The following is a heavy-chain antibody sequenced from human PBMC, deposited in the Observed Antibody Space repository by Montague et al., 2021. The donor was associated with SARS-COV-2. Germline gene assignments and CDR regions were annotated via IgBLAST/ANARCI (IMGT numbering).Heavy chain of an antibody. CDR2: IYHSGGT. Sequence: SETLSLTCTVSGGTISSDSFYWGWLRQPPGKGLEWIGLIYHSGGTYNGPSLKRRFSISVDTSKNQFSLKVTSVTAADTAVYYCARRPGTFGAAFDIWGLGTMVTVSS. CDR1: GGTISSDSFY. V-gene: IGHV4-39*01. J-gene: IGHJ3*02. D-gene: IGHD3-10*01. CDR3: ARRPGTFGAAFDI.